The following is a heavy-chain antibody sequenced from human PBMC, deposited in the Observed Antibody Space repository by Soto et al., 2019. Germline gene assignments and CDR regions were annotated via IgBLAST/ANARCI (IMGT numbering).Heavy chain of an antibody. CDR1: GGSISSGGYY. V-gene: IGHV4-31*03. CDR2: IYYGGST. CDR3: ARVNKGYDAFDI. Sequence: SETLSLTCTVSGGSISSGGYYWSWIRQHPGKGLEWIGYIYYGGSTYYNPSLKSRVTISVDTSKNQFSLKLSSVTAADTAVYYCARVNKGYDAFDIWGQGTMVTVSS. D-gene: IGHD2-15*01. J-gene: IGHJ3*02.